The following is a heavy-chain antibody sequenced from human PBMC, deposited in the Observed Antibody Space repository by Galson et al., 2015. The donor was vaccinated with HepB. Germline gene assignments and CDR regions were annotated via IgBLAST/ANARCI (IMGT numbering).Heavy chain of an antibody. CDR2: IPSDGSYK. Sequence: SLRLSCAASGFTFSNYGIHWVRQAPGKGLEWVAFIPSDGSYKYYADSVKGRFTISRDNSKNTLYLQMNSLRAEDTAVYYCAIPPHSSDGDYRLAKFQHWGQGTLVTVSS. CDR1: GFTFSNYG. D-gene: IGHD4-17*01. J-gene: IGHJ1*01. CDR3: AIPPHSSDGDYRLAKFQH. V-gene: IGHV3-30*02.